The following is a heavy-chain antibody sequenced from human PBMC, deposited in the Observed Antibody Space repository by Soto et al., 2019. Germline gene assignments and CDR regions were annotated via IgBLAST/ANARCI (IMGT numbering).Heavy chain of an antibody. CDR2: IYYSGST. CDR1: GGSISSYY. D-gene: IGHD2-2*02. J-gene: IGHJ4*02. CDR3: ARRSHTHCFDY. V-gene: IGHV4-59*08. Sequence: SETPSLTCTVSGGSISSYYWSWIRQPPGKGLEWIGYIYYSGSTNYNPSLKSRVTISVDTSKNQFSLKLSSVTAADTAVYYCARRSHTHCFDYWGQGTLVTVSS.